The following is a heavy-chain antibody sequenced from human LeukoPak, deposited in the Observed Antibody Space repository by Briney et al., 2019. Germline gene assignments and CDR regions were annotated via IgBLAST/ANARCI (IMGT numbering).Heavy chain of an antibody. V-gene: IGHV4-59*08. J-gene: IGHJ4*02. D-gene: IGHD2-15*01. CDR3: ARVGEDIVVVVAAYLDY. CDR1: GGSISSYY. CDR2: IYYSGST. Sequence: SETLSLTCTVSGGSISSYYWSWIRQPPGKGLEWIGYIYYSGSTNYNPSLKSRVTASVDTSKNQFSLRLSLVTAADTAVYYCARVGEDIVVVVAAYLDYWGQGTLVTVSS.